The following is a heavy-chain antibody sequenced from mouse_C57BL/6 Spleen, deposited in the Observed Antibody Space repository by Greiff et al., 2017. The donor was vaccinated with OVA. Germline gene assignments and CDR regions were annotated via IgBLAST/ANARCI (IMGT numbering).Heavy chain of an antibody. V-gene: IGHV5-17*01. D-gene: IGHD1-1*01. CDR2: ISSGSSTI. CDR1: GFTFSDYG. J-gene: IGHJ4*01. CDR3: AIYYGSLGDYAMDY. Sequence: DVQLVESGGGLVKPGGSLKLSCAASGFTFSDYGMHWVRQAPEKGLEWVAYISSGSSTIYYADTVKGRFTISRDNAKNTLFLQMTSLRSEDTAMYYCAIYYGSLGDYAMDYWGQGTSVTVSS.